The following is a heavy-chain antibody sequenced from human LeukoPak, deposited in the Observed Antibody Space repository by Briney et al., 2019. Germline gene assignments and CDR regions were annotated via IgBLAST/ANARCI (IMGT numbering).Heavy chain of an antibody. CDR3: ARGAYGDYFDY. Sequence: GASVKVSCKTSGGTFSSYAISWVRQAPGQGLEWMGGIIPIFGTTNYAQKFQGRVTITADESTSTAYMELSSLRSEDTAVYYCARGAYGDYFDYWGQGTLVTVSS. V-gene: IGHV1-69*13. CDR2: IIPIFGTT. J-gene: IGHJ4*02. CDR1: GGTFSSYA. D-gene: IGHD4-17*01.